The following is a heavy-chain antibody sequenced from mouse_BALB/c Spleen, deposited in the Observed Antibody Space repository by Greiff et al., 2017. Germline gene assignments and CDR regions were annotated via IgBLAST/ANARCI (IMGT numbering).Heavy chain of an antibody. CDR3: ARSLLSVCAMDY. J-gene: IGHJ4*01. CDR1: GFTFSSFG. CDR2: ISSGSSTI. D-gene: IGHD6-2*01. V-gene: IGHV5-17*02. Sequence: EVKLQESGGGLVQPGGSRKLSCAASGFTFSSFGMHWVRQAPEKGLEWVAYISSGSSTIYYADTVKGRFTISRDNPKNTLFLQMTSLRSEDTAMYYCARSLLSVCAMDYWGQGTSVTVSS.